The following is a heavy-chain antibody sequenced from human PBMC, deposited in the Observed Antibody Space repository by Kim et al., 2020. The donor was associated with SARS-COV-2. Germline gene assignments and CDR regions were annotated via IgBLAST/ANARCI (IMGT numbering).Heavy chain of an antibody. CDR3: ARGFRSHFDR. D-gene: IGHD3-10*01. Sequence: STYYNPSLQSRLTISVDMSKNQFSLKLSSVTAADTAAYYCARGFRSHFDRWGQGTLVTVSS. J-gene: IGHJ4*02. V-gene: IGHV4-39*01. CDR2: ST.